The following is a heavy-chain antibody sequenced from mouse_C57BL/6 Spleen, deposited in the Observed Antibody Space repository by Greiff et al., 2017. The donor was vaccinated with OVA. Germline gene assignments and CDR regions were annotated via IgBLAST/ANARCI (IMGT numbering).Heavy chain of an antibody. CDR1: GYTFTDYY. J-gene: IGHJ2*01. Sequence: EVQLQQSGPELVKPGASVKISCKASGYTFTDYYMNWVKQSPGKSLEWIGDINPNNGGTSYNQKLKGKATLTVDKSSSTAYMELRSLTSEDSAVYYCARSGYYGSSSYYFDYWGQGTTLTVSS. CDR3: ARSGYYGSSSYYFDY. CDR2: INPNNGGT. D-gene: IGHD1-1*01. V-gene: IGHV1-26*01.